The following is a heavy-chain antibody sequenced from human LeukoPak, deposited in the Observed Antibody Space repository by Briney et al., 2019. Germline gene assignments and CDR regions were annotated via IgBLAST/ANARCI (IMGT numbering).Heavy chain of an antibody. CDR2: IYYSGST. CDR3: ARHDYGDYEPAPFDY. CDR1: GGSFSGYY. Sequence: SETLSLTCAVYGGSFSGYYWSWIRQHPGKGLEWIGYIYYSGSTYYNPSLKSRVTISVDTSKNQFSLKLSSVTAADTAVYYCARHDYGDYEPAPFDYWGQGTLVTVSS. V-gene: IGHV4-31*11. D-gene: IGHD4-17*01. J-gene: IGHJ4*02.